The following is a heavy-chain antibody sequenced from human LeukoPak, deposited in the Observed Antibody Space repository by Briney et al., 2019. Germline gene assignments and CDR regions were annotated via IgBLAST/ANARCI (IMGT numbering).Heavy chain of an antibody. CDR2: VKSRSAGETT. CDR3: TLIQGWGSGSYYRDF. Sequence: GGSLRLSCAASGFSISNDWMSWVRQTPGKGLEWVARVKSRSAGETTDYAAPVKGRFTISRDDSKNTLYLQMNSLKTEDTAVYYCTLIQGWGSGSYYRDFWGQGTLVTVSS. J-gene: IGHJ4*02. D-gene: IGHD3-10*01. CDR1: GFSISNDW. V-gene: IGHV3-15*01.